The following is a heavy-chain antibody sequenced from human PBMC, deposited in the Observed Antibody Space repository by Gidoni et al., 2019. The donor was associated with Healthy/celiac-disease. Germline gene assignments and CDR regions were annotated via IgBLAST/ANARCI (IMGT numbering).Heavy chain of an antibody. Sequence: EVQLVESGGGLVQPGRSLRLSCAASGFTFDDYAMHWVRQAPGKGLEWVSGISWNSGSIGYADSVKGRFTISRDNAKNSLYLQMNSLRAEDTALYYGAKDADWGQGTLVTVSS. J-gene: IGHJ4*02. CDR3: AKDAD. V-gene: IGHV3-9*01. CDR2: ISWNSGSI. CDR1: GFTFDDYA.